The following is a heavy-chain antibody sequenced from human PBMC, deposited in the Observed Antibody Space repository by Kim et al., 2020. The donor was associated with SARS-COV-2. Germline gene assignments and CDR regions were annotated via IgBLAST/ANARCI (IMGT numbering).Heavy chain of an antibody. CDR2: ISYSGST. Sequence: SETLSLTCTVSGGSISSSSYYWGWIRQPPGKGLEWIGSISYSGSTYHNPSLKSRVTISVDTSKNQFSLKLTSVTAADTAVYYCARHSSSSWRQTRPGSDWFDPWGQGTLVTVSS. V-gene: IGHV4-39*01. D-gene: IGHD3-10*01. CDR3: ARHSSSSWRQTRPGSDWFDP. J-gene: IGHJ5*02. CDR1: GGSISSSSYY.